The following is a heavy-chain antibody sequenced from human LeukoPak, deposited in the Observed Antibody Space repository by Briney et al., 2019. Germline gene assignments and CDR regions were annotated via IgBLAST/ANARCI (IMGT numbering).Heavy chain of an antibody. V-gene: IGHV3-30*04. J-gene: IGHJ3*01. Sequence: GGSLRLSCAASGFTFSAYEMHWVRQAPGKGLEWVAVISHDGNDQYYGDSVKGRFTISRDNSKNALYLQMNSLRLGDTAVYYCARDRDCSRTSCFNAFDVWGQGTMAIVSS. CDR2: ISHDGNDQ. D-gene: IGHD2-2*01. CDR1: GFTFSAYE. CDR3: ARDRDCSRTSCFNAFDV.